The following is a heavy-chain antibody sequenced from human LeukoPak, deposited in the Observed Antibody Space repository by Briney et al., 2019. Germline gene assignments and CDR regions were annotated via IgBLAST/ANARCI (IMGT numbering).Heavy chain of an antibody. Sequence: SGKVSCKASGGHFHRHVIRWVRQAPGQGLEWMGGIIPVFGTANYGQKFQGRVTITTDESTTTAYMEMSSLRSEDTAVYYCARGDYYGSESYWHTKWFDPWGQGTLVTVSS. J-gene: IGHJ5*02. CDR3: ARGDYYGSESYWHTKWFDP. V-gene: IGHV1-69*05. CDR1: GGHFHRHV. D-gene: IGHD3-10*01. CDR2: IIPVFGTA.